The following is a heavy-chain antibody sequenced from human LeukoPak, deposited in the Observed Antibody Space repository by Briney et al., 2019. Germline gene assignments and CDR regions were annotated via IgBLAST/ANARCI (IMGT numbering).Heavy chain of an antibody. CDR3: AKEIRSGSYYKLKGEGPIDY. V-gene: IGHV3-23*01. CDR2: ISGSGGSI. D-gene: IGHD3-10*01. Sequence: GGSLRLSCAASRFTFSSYAMSWVRQAPGKGLEWVSGISGSGGSIYYADSVKGRFTISRDNSKNTLYLQMNRLRAEDTAVYYCAKEIRSGSYYKLKGEGPIDYWGQGTLVTVSS. CDR1: RFTFSSYA. J-gene: IGHJ4*02.